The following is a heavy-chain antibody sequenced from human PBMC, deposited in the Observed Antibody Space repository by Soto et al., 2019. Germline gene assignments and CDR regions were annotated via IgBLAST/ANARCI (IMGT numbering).Heavy chain of an antibody. J-gene: IGHJ4*02. CDR2: IYYSGST. CDR3: ARHKYQLLYDY. D-gene: IGHD2-2*02. V-gene: IGHV4-59*08. CDR1: GGSISSYY. Sequence: PSETLSLTCTVSGGSISSYYWSWIRQPPGKGLEWIGYIYYSGSTNYNPSLKSRVTISVDTSKNQFSLKLSSVTAADTAVYYCARHKYQLLYDYWGQGTLVTVSS.